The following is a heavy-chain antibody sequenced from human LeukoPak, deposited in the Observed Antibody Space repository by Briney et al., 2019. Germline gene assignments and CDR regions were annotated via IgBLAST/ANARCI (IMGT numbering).Heavy chain of an antibody. Sequence: PGGSLRLSCAASGFSLKTYNMNWVRQAPGKGLEWVSSMTSSRYIYYADPVKGRFTISRDDANNLVFLQMHSLRAEDTAIYYCTRDQFFDYDNDDAFDVWGQGTKVIVSS. D-gene: IGHD3-22*01. CDR2: MTSSRYI. V-gene: IGHV3-21*04. CDR1: GFSLKTYN. J-gene: IGHJ3*01. CDR3: TRDQFFDYDNDDAFDV.